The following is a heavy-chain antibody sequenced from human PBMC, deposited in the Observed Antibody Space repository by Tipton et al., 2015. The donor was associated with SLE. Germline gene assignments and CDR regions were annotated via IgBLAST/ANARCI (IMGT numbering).Heavy chain of an antibody. D-gene: IGHD1-26*01. CDR1: GGSIISYY. CDR2: SYYNGDT. Sequence: TLSLTCTVSGGSIISYYWTWIRQAPGKGLEWIGFSYYNGDTKSNPSLKSRVIISGDKSKNQFSLNLSSVTAVDTAVYYCARDWDSGSTWDYWRQGTLVTVSS. J-gene: IGHJ4*02. V-gene: IGHV4-59*12. CDR3: ARDWDSGSTWDY.